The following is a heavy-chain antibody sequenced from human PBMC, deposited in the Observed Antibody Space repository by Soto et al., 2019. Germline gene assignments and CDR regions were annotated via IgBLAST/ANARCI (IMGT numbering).Heavy chain of an antibody. Sequence: GGSLSLSCVASGFTLNGYAMNWVRQAPGKGLEWVSYISSSSVKIDYADSVKGRFTISRDNAKNSLFLQMNSLRDEDTAVYYCARDPSLGSNWYYYFDLWGQGTPVTVSS. CDR1: GFTLNGYA. CDR2: ISSSSVKI. CDR3: ARDPSLGSNWYYYFDL. V-gene: IGHV3-48*02. J-gene: IGHJ4*02. D-gene: IGHD6-13*01.